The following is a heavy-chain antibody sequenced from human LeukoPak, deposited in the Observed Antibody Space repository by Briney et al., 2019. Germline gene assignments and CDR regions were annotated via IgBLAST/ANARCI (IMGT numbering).Heavy chain of an antibody. V-gene: IGHV1-18*01. J-gene: IGHJ4*02. CDR3: ARDRYRGSYPFYL. CDR1: GHTFTRYG. Sequence: ASVKVSCKGSGHTFTRYGISWVTQAPGQGLEWMGWISAYNGNTNYAQKLQGRVTMTTDTSTSTAYMELRSLRSDDTAVYYCARDRYRGSYPFYLWGQGTLVTVSS. D-gene: IGHD1-26*01. CDR2: ISAYNGNT.